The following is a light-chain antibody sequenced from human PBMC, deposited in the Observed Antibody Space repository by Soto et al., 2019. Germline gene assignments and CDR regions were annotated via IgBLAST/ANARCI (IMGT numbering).Light chain of an antibody. J-gene: IGKJ1*01. CDR2: DAS. CDR3: QQYKSYPWT. V-gene: IGKV1-5*01. CDR1: ESISSW. Sequence: DIPMTHSPSTLSASFVDRVTITCRASESISSWSAWYQQKPGKAPKILIYDASSLDSGVPSRFSGSGSGTEFSLTISSLQPDDFASYYCQQYKSYPWTFGLGTKVDIK.